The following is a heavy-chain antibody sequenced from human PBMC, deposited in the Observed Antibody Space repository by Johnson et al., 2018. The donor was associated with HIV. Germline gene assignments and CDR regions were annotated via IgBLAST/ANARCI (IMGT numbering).Heavy chain of an antibody. Sequence: VQLVESGGGVERPGGSLRLSCVASGFTFDDYGMSWVRQPPGKGLEWVTFIRYDGNNKYYADSVKGRFTISRDNSKDTLYLQMNSLRAEDTAVYHCAKESETYGGNIGFQHAFDIWGQGTMVTVSS. D-gene: IGHD4-23*01. CDR2: IRYDGNNK. J-gene: IGHJ3*02. CDR3: AKESETYGGNIGFQHAFDI. V-gene: IGHV3-30*02. CDR1: GFTFDDYG.